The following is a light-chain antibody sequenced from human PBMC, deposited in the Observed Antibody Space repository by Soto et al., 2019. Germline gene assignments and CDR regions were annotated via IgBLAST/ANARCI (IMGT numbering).Light chain of an antibody. V-gene: IGKV3-15*01. CDR3: QQYNKWPPIT. Sequence: EIVMTQSPATLSVSPGERATLSCRASQSVSSNLAWYQQKPGQAPRLLIYGASTRATGIPARFSGSGSGTEFTLTISIRQSEDFAVYDWQQYNKWPPITFGGGTKVEIK. CDR2: GAS. J-gene: IGKJ4*01. CDR1: QSVSSN.